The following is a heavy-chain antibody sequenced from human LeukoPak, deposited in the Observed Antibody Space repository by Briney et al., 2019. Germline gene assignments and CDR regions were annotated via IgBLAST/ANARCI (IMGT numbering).Heavy chain of an antibody. J-gene: IGHJ1*01. CDR3: ARALSQELIRYSQD. V-gene: IGHV3-23*01. CDR2: ISGSGGNS. D-gene: IGHD1-1*01. CDR1: GFTFNNYA. Sequence: GGSLRLSCAASGFTFNNYAMSWVRQAPGKGPEWVSGISGSGGNSYYADSVKGRFTISRDNSKNTLYLQMNSLRADDTAVYYCARALSQELIRYSQDWGQGTLVTVSS.